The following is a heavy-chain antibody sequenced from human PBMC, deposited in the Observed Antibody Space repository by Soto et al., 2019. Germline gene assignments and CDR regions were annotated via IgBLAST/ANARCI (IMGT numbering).Heavy chain of an antibody. D-gene: IGHD2-15*01. CDR2: IYYSGST. CDR1: GGSISSGDYY. V-gene: IGHV4-30-4*01. Sequence: SETLSLTCTVSGGSISSGDYYWSWIRQPPGKGLEWIGYIYYSGSTYYNPSLKSRVTISVDTSKNQFSLKLSSVTAADTAVYYRARVLPLRRDAFDIWGQGTMVTVSS. J-gene: IGHJ3*02. CDR3: ARVLPLRRDAFDI.